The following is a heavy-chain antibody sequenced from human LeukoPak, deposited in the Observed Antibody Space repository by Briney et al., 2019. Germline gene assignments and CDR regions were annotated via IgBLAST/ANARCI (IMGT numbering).Heavy chain of an antibody. J-gene: IGHJ4*02. CDR1: GFAFNTYT. CDR2: ISSSGSYT. D-gene: IGHD2-21*02. V-gene: IGHV3-21*04. Sequence: KPGGSLRLSCAASGFAFNTYTLNWVRQAPGKGLEWVACISSSGSYTYYANSVRGRFTVSRDNSKNSLYLQMYSLKTEDTALYYCAKDLTLRTKTSPEFDYWGQGTLVTVSS. CDR3: AKDLTLRTKTSPEFDY.